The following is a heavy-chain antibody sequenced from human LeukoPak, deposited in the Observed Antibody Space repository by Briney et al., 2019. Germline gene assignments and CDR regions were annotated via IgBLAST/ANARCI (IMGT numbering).Heavy chain of an antibody. CDR1: GYTFTSYG. D-gene: IGHD1-1*01. V-gene: IGHV1-18*01. Sequence: ASVKVSCKASGYTFTSYGISWVRQAPGQGLEWMGWISAYNGNTNYAQKLQGRVTMTTDTSTSTAYMELRSLRSDDTAVYYCARANGWKAPYYYYYMDVWGKGTTVTVSS. CDR2: ISAYNGNT. CDR3: ARANGWKAPYYYYYMDV. J-gene: IGHJ6*03.